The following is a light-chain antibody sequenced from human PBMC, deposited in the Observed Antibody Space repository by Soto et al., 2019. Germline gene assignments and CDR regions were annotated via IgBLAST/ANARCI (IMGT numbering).Light chain of an antibody. CDR2: SAY. Sequence: DIQMTQSPSSLSASVGDRVTITCRASQNIDTYLNWYLQKPGQAPKLLIYSAYSLQSGVSPTFSGDGSGTDFTLTISSLQPEDFATSYCQQSYNFPRTFGQGTTV. CDR3: QQSYNFPRT. CDR1: QNIDTY. V-gene: IGKV1-39*01. J-gene: IGKJ1*01.